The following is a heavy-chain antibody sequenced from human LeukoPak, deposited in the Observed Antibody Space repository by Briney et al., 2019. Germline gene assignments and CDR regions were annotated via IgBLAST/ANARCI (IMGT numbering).Heavy chain of an antibody. V-gene: IGHV3-48*02. Sequence: GVSLRLSCAASGFTFSSYSMNWVRQAPGKGLEWVSYIISGSITIYYADSVKGRFTISRDNAKNSLYLQMNSLRDEDTAVYYCARDSHFQTSSGYSFDYWGQGTLVTVSS. CDR1: GFTFSSYS. D-gene: IGHD3-22*01. CDR2: IISGSITI. CDR3: ARDSHFQTSSGYSFDY. J-gene: IGHJ4*02.